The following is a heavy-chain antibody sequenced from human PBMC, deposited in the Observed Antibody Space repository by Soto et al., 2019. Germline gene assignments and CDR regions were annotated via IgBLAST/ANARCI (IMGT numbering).Heavy chain of an antibody. CDR2: IYRSGST. CDR3: ARVRYLAGAGQNYFDL. D-gene: IGHD6-19*01. Sequence: SETLSLTCTVSGASISRGDYYWSWIRQLPGKGLEWIGYIYRSGSTYYNPSLESRITISVNTSQSQFSLDVSSVTAADTAVYYCARVRYLAGAGQNYFDLWGQGTLVTVSS. V-gene: IGHV4-31*03. CDR1: GASISRGDYY. J-gene: IGHJ4*02.